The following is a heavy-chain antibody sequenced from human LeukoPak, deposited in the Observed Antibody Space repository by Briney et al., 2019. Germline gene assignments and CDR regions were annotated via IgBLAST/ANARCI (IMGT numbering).Heavy chain of an antibody. CDR2: ISSSGSTI. V-gene: IGHV3-48*03. CDR3: ARAGDYGGNSDAFDI. J-gene: IGHJ3*02. Sequence: PGGSLRLSCAASGFTFSSYAMNWVRQAPGKGLEWVSYISSSGSTIYYADSVKGRFTISRDNAKNSLYLQMNSLRAEDTAVYYCARAGDYGGNSDAFDIWGQGTMVTVSS. CDR1: GFTFSSYA. D-gene: IGHD4-23*01.